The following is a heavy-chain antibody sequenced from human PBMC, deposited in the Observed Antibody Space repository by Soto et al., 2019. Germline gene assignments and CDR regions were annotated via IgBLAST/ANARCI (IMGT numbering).Heavy chain of an antibody. Sequence: GGSLRLCFTGSGFMFFGYAMSWVRQAPGKGLEWVSTISGSGGHTYYADSVKGRFVVSRDNDKDTVYLHMSSLTGEDTAAYFCEKIEMGWFAHWRQGTQVTVSS. D-gene: IGHD2-8*01. J-gene: IGHJ5*02. CDR3: EKIEMGWFAH. CDR2: ISGSGGHT. V-gene: IGHV3-23*01. CDR1: GFMFFGYA.